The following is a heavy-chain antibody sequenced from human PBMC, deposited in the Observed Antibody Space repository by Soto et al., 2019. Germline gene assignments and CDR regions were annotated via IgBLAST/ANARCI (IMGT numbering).Heavy chain of an antibody. CDR2: IETDGSRT. V-gene: IGHV3-74*01. Sequence: EVQLVESGGGLVQPGGSLRLSCAASGFTFSTYWMHWVRQAPGKGPVWVSRIETDGSRTTYADSVKGRFTISSYNAKNMMYLQMNSLRVEDTAVYDCVRDRPHNWFDPWGQGTLVTVSS. CDR3: VRDRPHNWFDP. CDR1: GFTFSTYW. D-gene: IGHD6-6*01. J-gene: IGHJ5*02.